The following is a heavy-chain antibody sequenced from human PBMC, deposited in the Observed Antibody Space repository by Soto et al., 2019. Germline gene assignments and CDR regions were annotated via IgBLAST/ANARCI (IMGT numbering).Heavy chain of an antibody. Sequence: QVQLVQSGAEVKKPGSSVTVSCKASGCTFGNYAISWVRQAPGQGLEWMGGIIPIVPTPDYAQKFQGRVTITADESTSTAYMELTSLRSEDTAVSYCARDKDRLQFGGNCYYAMDVWGQGTMVTVSS. D-gene: IGHD5-12*01. CDR1: GCTFGNYA. V-gene: IGHV1-69*12. J-gene: IGHJ6*02. CDR3: ARDKDRLQFGGNCYYAMDV. CDR2: IIPIVPTP.